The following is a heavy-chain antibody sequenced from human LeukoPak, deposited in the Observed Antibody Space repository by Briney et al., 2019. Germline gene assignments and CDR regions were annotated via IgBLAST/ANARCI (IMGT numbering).Heavy chain of an antibody. CDR2: ISTSSTTI. CDR3: AKLGANGYYSWLDP. D-gene: IGHD5-24*01. Sequence: GGSLRLSCAASGFTFSIYEMNWVRQAPGKGLEWISYISTSSTTIKYADSVKGRFTISRDNAKNSLYLQMNSLKAEDTAIYYCAKLGANGYYSWLDPWGQGTLVTVSS. V-gene: IGHV3-48*03. CDR1: GFTFSIYE. J-gene: IGHJ5*02.